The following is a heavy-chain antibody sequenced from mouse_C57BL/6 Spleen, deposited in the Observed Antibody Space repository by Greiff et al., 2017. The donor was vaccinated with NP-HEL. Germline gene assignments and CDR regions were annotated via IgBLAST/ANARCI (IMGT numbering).Heavy chain of an antibody. CDR2: IRNKANGYTT. D-gene: IGHD3-3*01. J-gene: IGHJ1*03. CDR3: ARNRGGPGDWDFEV. CDR1: GFTFTDYY. Sequence: EVHLVESGGGLVQPGGSLSLSCAASGFTFTDYYMSWVRQPPGQALEWLGFIRNKANGYTTVHSASVKGRFTISRDNSQSTLYLQMNTLRAEDSATYYCARNRGGPGDWDFEVWGTGTTVTVSS. V-gene: IGHV7-3*01.